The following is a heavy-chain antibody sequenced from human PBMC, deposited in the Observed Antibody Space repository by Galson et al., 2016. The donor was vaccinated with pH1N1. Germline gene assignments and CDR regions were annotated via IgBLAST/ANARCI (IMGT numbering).Heavy chain of an antibody. V-gene: IGHV4-4*07. Sequence: SETLSLTCPVSGGSISSNYWSWIRQPAGKGLEWIGRIYTSGRTNYNPPLKSRVTMAVDTSKTQFSLKLSYVTAAATAVYYCARALWFGELGKWFDPGGQGTLVTVSS. CDR1: GGSISSNY. D-gene: IGHD3-10*01. CDR2: IYTSGRT. CDR3: ARALWFGELGKWFDP. J-gene: IGHJ5*02.